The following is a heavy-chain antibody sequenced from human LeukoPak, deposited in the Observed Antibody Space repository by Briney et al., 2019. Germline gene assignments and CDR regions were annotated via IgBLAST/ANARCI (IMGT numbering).Heavy chain of an antibody. J-gene: IGHJ4*02. V-gene: IGHV3-30*04. D-gene: IGHD5-18*01. CDR2: ISYDGVNK. CDR3: ARDGRGYSYGTTDY. Sequence: GGSLRLSCAASGFDFSTYAMHWVRQAPGKGLEWVALISYDGVNKYYADSVKGRFTISRDNSKNTLYLQMNSLRAEDTAVYYCARDGRGYSYGTTDYWGQGTLVTVSS. CDR1: GFDFSTYA.